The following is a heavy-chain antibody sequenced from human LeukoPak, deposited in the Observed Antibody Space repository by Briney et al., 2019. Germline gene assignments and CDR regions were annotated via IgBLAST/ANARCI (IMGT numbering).Heavy chain of an antibody. CDR2: IYPGDSDT. Sequence: GESLKISCKGSGYSFTSYWIGWVRQMPGKGLEWMGIIYPGDSDTRYSPSFQGQVTISADKSIGTAYLQWSSLKASDTAMFYCARMYDYSNFYFDYWGQGTLVTVSS. V-gene: IGHV5-51*01. CDR3: ARMYDYSNFYFDY. J-gene: IGHJ4*02. CDR1: GYSFTSYW. D-gene: IGHD4-11*01.